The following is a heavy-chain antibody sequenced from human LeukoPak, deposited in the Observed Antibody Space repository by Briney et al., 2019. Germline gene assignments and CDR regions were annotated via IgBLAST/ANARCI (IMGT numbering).Heavy chain of an antibody. CDR3: VELGITMIGGV. D-gene: IGHD3-10*02. CDR2: INSDGSRT. J-gene: IGHJ6*04. V-gene: IGHV3-74*01. CDR1: GFTFSSYW. Sequence: GGSLRLSCAASGFTFSSYWMHWVRQAPGKGLVWVSRINSDGSRTSYADSVKGRFTISRDNAKNSLYLQMNSLRAEDTAVYYCVELGITMIGGVWGKGTTVTISS.